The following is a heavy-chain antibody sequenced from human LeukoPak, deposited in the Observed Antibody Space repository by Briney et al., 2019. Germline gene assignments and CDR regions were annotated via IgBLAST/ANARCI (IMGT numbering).Heavy chain of an antibody. CDR3: ARDRRRRSSSWYDY. CDR1: GFTFSDYY. J-gene: IGHJ4*02. CDR2: ISSSGSTI. Sequence: GGSLRLSCAASGFTFSDYYMSWIRQAPGKGLEWVSDISSSGSTIYYADSVKGRFTISRDNAKNSLYLQMNSLRAEDTAVYYCARDRRRRSSSWYDYWGQGTLVTVSS. D-gene: IGHD6-13*01. V-gene: IGHV3-11*01.